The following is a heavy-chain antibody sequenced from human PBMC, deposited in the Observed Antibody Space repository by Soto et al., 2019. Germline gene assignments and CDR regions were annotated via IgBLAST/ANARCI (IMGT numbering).Heavy chain of an antibody. J-gene: IGHJ5*02. D-gene: IGHD2-15*01. CDR2: INHSGST. CDR1: GGSFSGYY. V-gene: IGHV4-34*01. Sequence: PSDPLALTCSVYGGSFSGYYWSWIRQPPGKGLEWIGEINHSGSTNYNPSLKSRVTISVDTSKNQFSLKLSSVTAADTAVYYCARGLGAIVVVVAATSNWFDPWRQGNLVTVSS. CDR3: ARGLGAIVVVVAATSNWFDP.